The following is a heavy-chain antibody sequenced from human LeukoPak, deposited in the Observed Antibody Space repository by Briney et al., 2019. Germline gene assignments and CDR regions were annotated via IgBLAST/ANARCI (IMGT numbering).Heavy chain of an antibody. CDR3: ASWITMVRGVIRGMDV. Sequence: GGSLRLSCAASGFTFSSYSMNWVRQAPGKGLEWVSSISSSSSYIYYADSVKGRFTISRDNAKNSLYLQLNSLRAEDTAVYYCASWITMVRGVIRGMDVWGQGTTVTVSS. J-gene: IGHJ6*02. D-gene: IGHD3-10*01. CDR2: ISSSSSYI. V-gene: IGHV3-21*01. CDR1: GFTFSSYS.